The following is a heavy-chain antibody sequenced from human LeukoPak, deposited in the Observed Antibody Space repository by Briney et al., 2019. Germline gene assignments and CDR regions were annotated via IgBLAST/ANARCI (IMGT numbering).Heavy chain of an antibody. D-gene: IGHD1-26*01. CDR3: ARDHGRWFDP. CDR2: IYYSGST. Sequence: SETLSLTCTVSGGSISSYYWSWIRQPPGKGLEWIGYIYYSGSTNYNPSLKSRVTISVDTSKNPFSLKLSSVTAADTAVYYCARDHGRWFDPGGQGTLVTVSS. V-gene: IGHV4-59*01. J-gene: IGHJ5*02. CDR1: GGSISSYY.